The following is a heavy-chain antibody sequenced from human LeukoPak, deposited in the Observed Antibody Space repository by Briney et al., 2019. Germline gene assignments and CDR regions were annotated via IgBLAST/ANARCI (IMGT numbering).Heavy chain of an antibody. J-gene: IGHJ5*02. CDR1: GFTFDDYT. CDR2: ISWDGGST. V-gene: IGHV3-43*01. D-gene: IGHD4-17*01. CDR3: AREWVDYGDYVGWFDP. Sequence: PGGSLRLSCAASGFTFDDYTMHWVRQAPGKGLEWVSLISWDGGSTYYADSVKGRFTISRDNAKNSLYLQMNSLRAENTAVYYCAREWVDYGDYVGWFDPWGQGTLVTVSS.